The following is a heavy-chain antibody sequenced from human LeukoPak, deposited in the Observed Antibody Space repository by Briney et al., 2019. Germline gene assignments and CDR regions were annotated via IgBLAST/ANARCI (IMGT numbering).Heavy chain of an antibody. CDR3: ARATYYYDSSGYYFPPSLDY. CDR1: GFTFSNYG. J-gene: IGHJ4*02. V-gene: IGHV3-23*01. Sequence: PGGSLRLSCAASGFTFSNYGMNWVRQAPGKGLEWVSGITGSGITYYADSVKGRFTVSRDNSKNTLYLQMNSLRAEDTAVYYCARATYYYDSSGYYFPPSLDYWGQGTLVTVSS. D-gene: IGHD3-22*01. CDR2: ITGSGIT.